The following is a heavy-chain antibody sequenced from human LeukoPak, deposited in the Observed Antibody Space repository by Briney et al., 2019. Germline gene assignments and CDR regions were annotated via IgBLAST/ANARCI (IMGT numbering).Heavy chain of an antibody. CDR3: ASTYYYDSSGYYYLDY. J-gene: IGHJ4*02. CDR2: IYHSGST. D-gene: IGHD3-22*01. CDR1: GGSISSYY. Sequence: PSETLSLTCTVSGGSISSYYWSWIRQPPGKGLEWIGYIYHSGSTYYNPSLKSRVTISVDRSKNQFSLKLSSVTAADTAVYYCASTYYYDSSGYYYLDYWGQGTLVTVSS. V-gene: IGHV4-59*12.